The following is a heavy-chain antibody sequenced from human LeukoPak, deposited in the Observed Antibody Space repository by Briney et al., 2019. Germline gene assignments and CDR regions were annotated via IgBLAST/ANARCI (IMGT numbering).Heavy chain of an antibody. CDR3: ARAYFDNSGYYVGY. V-gene: IGHV3-74*01. J-gene: IGHJ4*02. D-gene: IGHD3-22*01. CDR1: GFPFRSYW. CDR2: INSDGSSR. Sequence: PGGSLRLPCAASGFPFRSYWMHWVRQPPGKGMVWVSSINSDGSSRSYADSVKGRFTISRDNAKNTLYLQMNSLRVEDTAVYYCARAYFDNSGYYVGYWGQGSLVTVSA.